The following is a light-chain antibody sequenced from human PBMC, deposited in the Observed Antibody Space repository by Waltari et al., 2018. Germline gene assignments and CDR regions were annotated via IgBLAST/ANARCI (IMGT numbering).Light chain of an antibody. CDR2: DAS. CDR3: QQYKDLPRT. V-gene: IGKV1-33*01. J-gene: IGKJ1*01. Sequence: DIKMTQSPSSMSASVGARVSITCQASQDIRNYLSWYQQKPGKAPKLLIYDASNLETGVPSRFSGSASGTDFTFTISSLQPEDIGTYYCQQYKDLPRTFGQGTKVEFK. CDR1: QDIRNY.